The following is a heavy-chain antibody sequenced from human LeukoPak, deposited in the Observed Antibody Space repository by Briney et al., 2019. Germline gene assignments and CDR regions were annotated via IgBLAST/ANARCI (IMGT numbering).Heavy chain of an antibody. CDR2: IKHDGSEK. D-gene: IGHD3-10*01. J-gene: IGHJ4*02. CDR1: GFTFSSYW. V-gene: IGHV3-7*03. CDR3: EKGWFGGKYFDY. Sequence: GGSLRLSCAASGFTFSSYWMSWVRQSPGKGLEWVASIKHDGSEKYYVDSVKGRFTISRDNAKNSLYLQMNSLRAEDTAMSYCEKGWFGGKYFDYWGQGTLVTVSS.